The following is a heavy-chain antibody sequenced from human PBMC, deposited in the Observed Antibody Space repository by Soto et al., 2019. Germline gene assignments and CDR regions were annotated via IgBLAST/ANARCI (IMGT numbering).Heavy chain of an antibody. CDR1: GFTFSSYA. CDR3: AKRYYDFWSGYPNYFDY. V-gene: IGHV3-23*01. J-gene: IGHJ4*02. D-gene: IGHD3-3*01. CDR2: ISGSGGST. Sequence: PGGSLRLSCAASGFTFSSYAMSWVRQAPGKGLEWVSAISGSGGSTYYADSVKGRFTISRDNSKNTLYLQMNSLRAEDTAVYYCAKRYYDFWSGYPNYFDYWGQGTLVTVSS.